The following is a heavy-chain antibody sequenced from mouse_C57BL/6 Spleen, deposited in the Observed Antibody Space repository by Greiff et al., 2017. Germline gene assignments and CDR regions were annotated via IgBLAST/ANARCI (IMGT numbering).Heavy chain of an antibody. J-gene: IGHJ2*01. Sequence: QVQLQQPGAELVKPGASMKLSCKASGYTFTSYWMHWVKQRPGQGLEWIGMIHPNSGSTNYNEKFKSKATLTVDKSSSTAYMQLSSLTSEDSAVYYCAREDGSSYVNWGQGTTLTVFS. V-gene: IGHV1-64*01. CDR1: GYTFTSYW. CDR2: IHPNSGST. D-gene: IGHD1-1*01. CDR3: AREDGSSYVN.